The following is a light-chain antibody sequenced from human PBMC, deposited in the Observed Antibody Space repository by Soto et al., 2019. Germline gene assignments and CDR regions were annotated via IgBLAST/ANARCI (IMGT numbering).Light chain of an antibody. J-gene: IGLJ3*02. CDR2: DTS. CDR3: LLVYGGAWV. V-gene: IGLV7-46*01. CDR1: TGVVTSTHY. Sequence: AVVTQEPSLTGSPGGTGTLTCGPSTGVVTSTHYRYWFQHKPGQARRTLISDTSNTHSWTPARFSGSLLGGKAALALSAARPEDEAGYYGLLVYGGAWVFGGGTKLTVL.